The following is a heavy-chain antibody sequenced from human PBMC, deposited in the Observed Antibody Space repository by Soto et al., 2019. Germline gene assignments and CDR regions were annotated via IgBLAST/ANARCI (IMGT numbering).Heavy chain of an antibody. Sequence: QVQLQQWGAGLLKPSETLSLTCAVYGGSFSGYYWSWIRQPPGKGLEWIGEINHSGSTNYNPSLKRRVTISVDTSKNQFSLKLSSVTAADTAVYYCARDSGWGVDYWGQGTLVTVSS. V-gene: IGHV4-34*01. D-gene: IGHD6-19*01. J-gene: IGHJ4*02. CDR1: GGSFSGYY. CDR2: INHSGST. CDR3: ARDSGWGVDY.